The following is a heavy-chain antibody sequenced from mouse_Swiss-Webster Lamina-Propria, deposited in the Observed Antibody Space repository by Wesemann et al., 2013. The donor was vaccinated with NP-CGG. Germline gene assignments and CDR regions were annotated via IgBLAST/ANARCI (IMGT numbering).Heavy chain of an antibody. J-gene: IGHJ3*01. CDR2: NGAT. V-gene: IGHV1-26*01. Sequence: NGATSYNQNFKDKASLTVDKSSSTAYMELHSLTSEDSAVYYCARPLYDGYPAWFAYWGQGTLVTVSA. CDR3: ARPLYDGYPAWFAY. D-gene: IGHD2-3*01.